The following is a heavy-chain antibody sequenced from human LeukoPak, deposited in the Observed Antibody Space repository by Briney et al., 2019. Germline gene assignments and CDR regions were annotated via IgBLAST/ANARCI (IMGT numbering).Heavy chain of an antibody. Sequence: SETLSLTCAVSGYSITSSSWWGWIRQPPGKGLEWIGYIYHSGSTNYNPSLKSRVTISVDKSKNQFSLKLSSVTAADTAVYYCAREGDGDYGSFDYWGQGTLVTVSS. D-gene: IGHD4-17*01. CDR3: AREGDGDYGSFDY. CDR2: IYHSGST. CDR1: GYSITSSSW. V-gene: IGHV4-28*03. J-gene: IGHJ4*02.